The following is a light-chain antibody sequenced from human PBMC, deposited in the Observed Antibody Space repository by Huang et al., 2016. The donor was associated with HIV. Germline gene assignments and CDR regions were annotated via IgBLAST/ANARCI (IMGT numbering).Light chain of an antibody. J-gene: IGKJ2*01. CDR1: QSLVHSDGNTY. CDR2: KVS. CDR3: MQGTHWPPAYT. V-gene: IGKV2-30*02. Sequence: DVVMTQSPLSLPVTLGQPASISCRSSQSLVHSDGNTYLNWFQQRQGQSPRRLIYKVSNRDSGVPDRFSGSGSGTDFTLKISRVEAEDVGVYYCMQGTHWPPAYTFGQGTKLEIK.